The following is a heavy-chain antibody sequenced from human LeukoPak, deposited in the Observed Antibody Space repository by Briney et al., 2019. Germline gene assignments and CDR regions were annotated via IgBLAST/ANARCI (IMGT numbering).Heavy chain of an antibody. CDR3: ARWFGDWRDGGDLKFDP. V-gene: IGHV4-4*07. CDR2: IYSSGST. J-gene: IGHJ5*02. D-gene: IGHD3-3*01. Sequence: SSETLSLTCTVSGGSISSYYWSWIRRPAGKGLEWIGRIYSSGSTNYNPSLKSRVTMSVDTSKNQFSLKLSSVTAADTAVYYCARWFGDWRDGGDLKFDPWGQGTLVTVSS. CDR1: GGSISSYY.